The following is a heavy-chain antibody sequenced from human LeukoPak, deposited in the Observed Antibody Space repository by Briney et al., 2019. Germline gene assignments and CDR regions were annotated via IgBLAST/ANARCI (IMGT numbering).Heavy chain of an antibody. J-gene: IGHJ4*02. V-gene: IGHV3-30*03. CDR1: GFTFSRYG. CDR2: ISHDGSDK. Sequence: GGSLRLSCAASGFTFSRYGIHWVRQAPGKGLEWLAVISHDGSDKFYVDSVKGRFTISRDNSKNTLYLQMNSLRPEDTAVYYCARGEGGILATPEDYWGQGTLVTVSS. CDR3: ARGEGGILATPEDY. D-gene: IGHD1-14*01.